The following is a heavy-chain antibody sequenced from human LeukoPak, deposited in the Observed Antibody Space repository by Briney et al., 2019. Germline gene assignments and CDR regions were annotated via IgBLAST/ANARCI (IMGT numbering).Heavy chain of an antibody. D-gene: IGHD6-6*01. CDR1: GGSYSDYY. CDR2: INHSGIT. CDR3: ARKGGGQLVNTRRWFDH. J-gene: IGHJ5*02. V-gene: IGHV4-34*01. Sequence: PSETLSLTCGVYGGSYSDYYWSWIRQPPGKGLEWIGEINHSGITTYNPSPKSRVTISLDTSKNQSSLKLSSVTAADTAVYYCARKGGGQLVNTRRWFDHGGEGAQVAVSS.